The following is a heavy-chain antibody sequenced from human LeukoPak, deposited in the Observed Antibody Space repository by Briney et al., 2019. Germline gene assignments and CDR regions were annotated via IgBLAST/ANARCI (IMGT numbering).Heavy chain of an antibody. D-gene: IGHD5-12*01. V-gene: IGHV3-30*04. CDR1: GFTFSSYA. CDR3: ARANPGSGYDFSSPFDY. Sequence: HTGRSLRLSCAASGFTFSSYAMHWVRQAPGKGLEWVAVISYDGSNKYYADSAKGRFTISRDNSKNTMYLQMNSLRAEDTAVYYCARANPGSGYDFSSPFDYWGQGTLVTVSS. CDR2: ISYDGSNK. J-gene: IGHJ4*02.